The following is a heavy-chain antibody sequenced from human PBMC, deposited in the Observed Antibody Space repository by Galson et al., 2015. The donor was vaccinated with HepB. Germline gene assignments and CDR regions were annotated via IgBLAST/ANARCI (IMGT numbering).Heavy chain of an antibody. CDR2: INAGNGNT. V-gene: IGHV1-3*01. J-gene: IGHJ4*02. CDR1: GYTFTSYA. D-gene: IGHD6-19*01. CDR3: AREAAVDWDTGFDY. Sequence: SVKVSCKASGYTFTSYAMHWVRQAPGQRLEWMGWINAGNGNTKYSQKFQGRVTITRDTSASTAYMELSSLRSEDTAVYYCAREAAVDWDTGFDYWGQGTLVTVSS.